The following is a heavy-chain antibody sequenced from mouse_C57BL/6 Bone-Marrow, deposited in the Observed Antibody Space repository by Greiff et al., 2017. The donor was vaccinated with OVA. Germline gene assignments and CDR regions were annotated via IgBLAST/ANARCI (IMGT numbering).Heavy chain of an antibody. Sequence: QVQLQQSGAELVRPGTSVKVSCKASGYSFTNYLIEWVKQRPGQGLEWIGVINPGSGGTNYNEKFKGKATLTADKSSSTAYMQLSSLTSEDSAVYFCAHTVVAPLDYCGQGTTLTVSS. CDR1: GYSFTNYL. V-gene: IGHV1-54*01. CDR3: AHTVVAPLDY. D-gene: IGHD1-1*01. CDR2: INPGSGGT. J-gene: IGHJ2*01.